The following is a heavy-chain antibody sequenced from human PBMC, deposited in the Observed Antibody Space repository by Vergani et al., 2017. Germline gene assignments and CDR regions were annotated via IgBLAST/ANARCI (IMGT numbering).Heavy chain of an antibody. D-gene: IGHD1-1*01. CDR3: TRGFFWNAPRGAATALDI. CDR1: GGSITNYN. V-gene: IGHV4-4*07. CDR2: IYSSGNT. J-gene: IGHJ3*02. Sequence: QVQLQESGPGLVKPSETLSLTCSVSGGSITNYNWSWIRQPAGKGLEWIGRIYSSGNTNYNPSLQSRLTMSIDTSNNQFSLKLSSVTAADTAVYYCTRGFFWNAPRGAATALDIWGQGTMVTVSS.